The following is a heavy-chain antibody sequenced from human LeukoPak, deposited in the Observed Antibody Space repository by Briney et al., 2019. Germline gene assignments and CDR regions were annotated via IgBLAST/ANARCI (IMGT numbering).Heavy chain of an antibody. CDR3: ARAISYEN. D-gene: IGHD5-12*01. CDR2: ISSSSSTT. J-gene: IGHJ4*02. CDR1: GFTFSSYS. V-gene: IGHV3-48*02. Sequence: GGSLRLSCAASGFTFSSYSMNWVRQAPGKGLEWVSYISSSSSTTSYADSVKGRFTISRDNAKNSLYLQMNSLGDEDTAVYYCARAISYENWGQGTLVTVSS.